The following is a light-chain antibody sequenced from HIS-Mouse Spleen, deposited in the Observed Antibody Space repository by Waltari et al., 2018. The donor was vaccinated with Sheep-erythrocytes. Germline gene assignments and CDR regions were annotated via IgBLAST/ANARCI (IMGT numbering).Light chain of an antibody. Sequence: SYELTQPLSVSVSPGQTASITCSGDKLGDKYACWYQQKPGQSPVLVIYQDSKRPSGIPERFSGSNSGNTATLTISGTQAMDEADYYCQAWDSSIYVFGTGTKVTVL. CDR2: QDS. V-gene: IGLV3-1*01. CDR3: QAWDSSIYV. J-gene: IGLJ1*01. CDR1: KLGDKY.